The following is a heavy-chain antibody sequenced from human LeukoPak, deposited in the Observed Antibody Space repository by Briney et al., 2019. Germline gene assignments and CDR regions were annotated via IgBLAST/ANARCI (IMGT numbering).Heavy chain of an antibody. Sequence: ASVTVSCKASGYTFTSYDINWVRQAPGQGLEWMGWMNPNSGNTGYAQKFQGRVTMTRNTSISTAYMEMSSLRSEDTAVYYCARGITIVGVPYDYWGQGTLVTVSS. V-gene: IGHV1-8*01. D-gene: IGHD3-3*01. CDR1: GYTFTSYD. CDR3: ARGITIVGVPYDY. CDR2: MNPNSGNT. J-gene: IGHJ4*02.